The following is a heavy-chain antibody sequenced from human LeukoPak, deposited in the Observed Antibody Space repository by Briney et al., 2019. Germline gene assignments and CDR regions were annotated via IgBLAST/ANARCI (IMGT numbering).Heavy chain of an antibody. Sequence: ASVKVSCKASGGTFSSYAISWVRQAPGQGLEWMGGIIPIFGTANYAQKFQGRVTITADESTSTAYMELSSLRSQDTAVYYCARGIEGDYDSSGYYLPHPFGMDVWGQGITVTVSS. J-gene: IGHJ6*02. CDR3: ARGIEGDYDSSGYYLPHPFGMDV. CDR1: GGTFSSYA. CDR2: IIPIFGTA. D-gene: IGHD3-22*01. V-gene: IGHV1-69*13.